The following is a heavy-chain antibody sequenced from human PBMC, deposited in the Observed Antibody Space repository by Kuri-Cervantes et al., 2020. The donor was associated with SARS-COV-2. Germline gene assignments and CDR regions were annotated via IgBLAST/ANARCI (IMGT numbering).Heavy chain of an antibody. CDR2: ISSSGSTI. Sequence: LSLTCAASGFTFSDYYMSWIRQAPGKGLEWVSYISSSGSTIYYADSVKGRFTISRDNAKNSLYLQMNSLRAEDTAVYYCAKGGYTAGEWYYYYHMDVWGKGTTVTVSS. V-gene: IGHV3-11*01. CDR1: GFTFSDYY. J-gene: IGHJ6*03. D-gene: IGHD3-10*01. CDR3: AKGGYTAGEWYYYYHMDV.